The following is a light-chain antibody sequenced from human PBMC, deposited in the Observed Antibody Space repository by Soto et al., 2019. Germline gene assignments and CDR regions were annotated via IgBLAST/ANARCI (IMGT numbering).Light chain of an antibody. CDR3: SSYAASNNFYFV. Sequence: QSALTQPPSASGSPGQSVTISCTGTSSDVGGYNYVSWYQQYPGRAPKLMIYEATKRPSGVPDRFSGSKSGNTASLTASGLQAEDEADYYCSSYAASNNFYFVFGGGTKLTVL. CDR2: EAT. V-gene: IGLV2-8*01. CDR1: SSDVGGYNY. J-gene: IGLJ3*02.